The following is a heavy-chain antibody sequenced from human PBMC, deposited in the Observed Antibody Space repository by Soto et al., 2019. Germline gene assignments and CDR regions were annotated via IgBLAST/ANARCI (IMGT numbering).Heavy chain of an antibody. J-gene: IGHJ4*02. V-gene: IGHV3-21*01. CDR2: ISSSSSYI. CDR3: AKGPSYYYDSSGYYDY. D-gene: IGHD3-22*01. CDR1: GFTFSSYS. Sequence: PGGSLRLSCAASGFTFSSYSMNWVRQAPGKGLEWVSSISSSSSYIYYADSVKGRFTISRDNAKNSLYLQMNSLRAEDTAVYYCAKGPSYYYDSSGYYDYWGQGTLVTVSS.